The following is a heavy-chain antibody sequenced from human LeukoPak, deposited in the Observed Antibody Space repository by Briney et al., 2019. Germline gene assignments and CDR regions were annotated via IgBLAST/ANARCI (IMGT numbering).Heavy chain of an antibody. J-gene: IGHJ4*02. D-gene: IGHD6-19*01. CDR1: GGSISSSNW. Sequence: SETLSLTCAVSGGSISSSNWWGWVRQPPGKGLGWIGEIYHSGSTNYNPSLKSRVTISVDNSKNQFSLKLSSVTAADTAVHYCARDPSGSGWRNFDYWGQGTLVIVSS. CDR2: IYHSGST. CDR3: ARDPSGSGWRNFDY. V-gene: IGHV4-4*02.